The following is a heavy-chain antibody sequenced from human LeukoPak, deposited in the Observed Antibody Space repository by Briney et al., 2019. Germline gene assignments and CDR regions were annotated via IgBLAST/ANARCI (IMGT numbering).Heavy chain of an antibody. CDR1: GGSISSYY. J-gene: IGHJ4*02. V-gene: IGHV4-59*01. CDR2: IYYSGSA. CDR3: ARVSGYDWESFYDY. Sequence: SETLSLTCTVSGGSISSYYWSWIRQPPGKGLEWIGYIYYSGSANYNPSLKSRVTISVDTSKNQFSLKLSSVTAADTAVYYCARVSGYDWESFYDYWGQGSLVTVSS. D-gene: IGHD5-12*01.